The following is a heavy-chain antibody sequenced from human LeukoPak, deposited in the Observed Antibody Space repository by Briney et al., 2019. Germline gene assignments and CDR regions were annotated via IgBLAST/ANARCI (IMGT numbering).Heavy chain of an antibody. CDR1: GGTFSGYA. V-gene: IGHV1-69*05. J-gene: IGHJ6*03. D-gene: IGHD6-13*01. Sequence: ASVKVSCKASGGTFSGYAISWVRQAPGQGLEWMGGIIPIVGTANYAQKFQGRVTITTDESTSTAYMELSSLRSEDTAVYYCATGHGQQLVLMMGYYYYMDVWGKGTTVTVSS. CDR3: ATGHGQQLVLMMGYYYYMDV. CDR2: IIPIVGTA.